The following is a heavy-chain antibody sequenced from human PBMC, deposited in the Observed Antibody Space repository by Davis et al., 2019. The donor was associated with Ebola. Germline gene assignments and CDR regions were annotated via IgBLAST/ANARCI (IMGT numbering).Heavy chain of an antibody. Sequence: MPSETLSLTCTVSGGSISSYYWGWIRQPPGKGLEWIGSIYYSGSTYYNPSLKSRVTISVDTSKNQFSLKLSSVTAADTAVYYCARHGPGLLWFGESVDWGQGTLVTVSS. J-gene: IGHJ4*02. V-gene: IGHV4-39*01. CDR3: ARHGPGLLWFGESVD. CDR2: IYYSGST. D-gene: IGHD3-10*01. CDR1: GGSISSYY.